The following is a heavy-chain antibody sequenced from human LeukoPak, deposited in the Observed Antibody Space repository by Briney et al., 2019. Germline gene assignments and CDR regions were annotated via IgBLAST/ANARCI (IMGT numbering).Heavy chain of an antibody. CDR1: GFTFSSYE. J-gene: IGHJ4*02. V-gene: IGHV3-48*03. CDR3: ARGPHYYGSGSEDKPLDY. D-gene: IGHD3-10*01. CDR2: ISSSGSTI. Sequence: GGSLRLSCAASGFTFSSYEMNWVRQAPGKGLEWVSSISSSGSTIYYADSVKGRFTISRDNAKNSLYLQMNSLRAEDTAVYYCARGPHYYGSGSEDKPLDYWGQGTLVTVSS.